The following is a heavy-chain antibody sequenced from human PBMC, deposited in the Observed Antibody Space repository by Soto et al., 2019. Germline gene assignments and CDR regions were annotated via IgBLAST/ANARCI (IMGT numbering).Heavy chain of an antibody. CDR3: ARPTRSRVAVTVWYFDL. D-gene: IGHD2-15*01. Sequence: QLQLQESGPGLVKPSETLSLTCTVSGGSISSSSYYWGWIRQPPGKGLEWIGSIYYSGSTYYNPSLKSRVTISVDTSKNQFSLKLSSVTAADTAVYYCARPTRSRVAVTVWYFDLWGRGTLVTVSS. J-gene: IGHJ2*01. V-gene: IGHV4-39*01. CDR1: GGSISSSSYY. CDR2: IYYSGST.